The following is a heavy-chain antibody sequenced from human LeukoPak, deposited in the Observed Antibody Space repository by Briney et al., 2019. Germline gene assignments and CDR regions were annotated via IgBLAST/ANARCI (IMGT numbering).Heavy chain of an antibody. CDR2: ISYDGSNK. Sequence: PGGPLRLSCAASGFAFSSYAMHWVRQAPGKGLEWVAVISYDGSNKYYADSVKGRFTISRDNSKNTLYLQMNSLRAEDTAVYYCARDSVLFDYWGQGTLVTVSS. D-gene: IGHD6-6*01. V-gene: IGHV3-30-3*01. CDR3: ARDSVLFDY. J-gene: IGHJ4*02. CDR1: GFAFSSYA.